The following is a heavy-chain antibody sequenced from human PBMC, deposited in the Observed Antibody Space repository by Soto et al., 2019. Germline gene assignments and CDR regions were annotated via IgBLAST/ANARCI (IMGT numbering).Heavy chain of an antibody. CDR3: ARTFSKTFDY. V-gene: IGHV4-39*01. Sequence: SETLSLTCTVSGGAISSSSYYWGWIRQPPGKGLEWIGSIYYSGSTYYNPSLKSRVTISVDTSKNQFSLKLSSVTAADTAVYYCARTFSKTFDYWGQGTLVTVSS. CDR2: IYYSGST. J-gene: IGHJ4*02. CDR1: GGAISSSSYY.